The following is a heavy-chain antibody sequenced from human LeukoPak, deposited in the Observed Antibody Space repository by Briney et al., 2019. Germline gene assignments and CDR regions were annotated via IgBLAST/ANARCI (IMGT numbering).Heavy chain of an antibody. Sequence: GESLKISCKGSGYSFTSYWIGWVRQMPGKGLEWMGIIYPGDSDTRYSPSFQGQGTISADKSISTAYLQWSSLKASDTAMYYCARHHSSSWSHYYYYYMDVWGKGTTVTVSS. D-gene: IGHD6-13*01. CDR2: IYPGDSDT. CDR1: GYSFTSYW. V-gene: IGHV5-51*01. J-gene: IGHJ6*03. CDR3: ARHHSSSWSHYYYYYMDV.